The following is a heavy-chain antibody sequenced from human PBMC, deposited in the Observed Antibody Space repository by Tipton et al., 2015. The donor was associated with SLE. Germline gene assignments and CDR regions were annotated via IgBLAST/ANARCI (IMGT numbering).Heavy chain of an antibody. D-gene: IGHD3-9*01. J-gene: IGHJ6*02. CDR3: AKDGLRYFDWLSIGYGMDV. CDR2: ISWNSGSI. CDR1: GFTFDDYA. Sequence: RSLRLSCAASGFTFDDYAMHWVRQAPGKGLEWVSGISWNSGSIGYADSVKGRFTISRDNAKNSLYLQMNSLRAEDTALYYCAKDGLRYFDWLSIGYGMDVWVQGTTVTVSS. V-gene: IGHV3-9*01.